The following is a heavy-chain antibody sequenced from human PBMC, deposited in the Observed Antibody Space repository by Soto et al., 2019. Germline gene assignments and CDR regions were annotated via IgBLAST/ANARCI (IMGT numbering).Heavy chain of an antibody. Sequence: GGSLRLSCAASGFTFSSYGMHWVRQAPGKGLEWVAVISYDGSNKYYADSVKGRFTISRDNSKNTLYLQMNSLRAEDTAVYYCAKELPRPYIVVVPAAIRGMDGWGQGTTVTVSS. D-gene: IGHD2-2*01. J-gene: IGHJ6*02. CDR2: ISYDGSNK. V-gene: IGHV3-30*18. CDR3: AKELPRPYIVVVPAAIRGMDG. CDR1: GFTFSSYG.